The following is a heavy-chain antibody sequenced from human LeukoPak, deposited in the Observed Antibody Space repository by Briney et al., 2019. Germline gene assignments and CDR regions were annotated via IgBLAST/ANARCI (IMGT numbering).Heavy chain of an antibody. CDR3: ARGGAVAGELDY. CDR2: IYYSGST. V-gene: IGHV4-59*01. CDR1: GGSISSYY. D-gene: IGHD6-19*01. J-gene: IGHJ4*02. Sequence: SETLSLTCTVSGGSISSYYWSWIRQPPGKGLEWIGYIYYSGSTNYNPSLKSRVTISVDTSKNQFSLKLSSVTAADTAVYYCARGGAVAGELDYWGQGTLVTVSS.